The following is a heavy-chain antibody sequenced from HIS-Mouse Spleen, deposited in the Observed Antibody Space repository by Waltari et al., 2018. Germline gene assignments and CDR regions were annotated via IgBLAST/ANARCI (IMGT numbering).Heavy chain of an antibody. V-gene: IGHV4-34*01. Sequence: QVQLQQWGAGLLKPSETLSLTCAVYGGSFSGYYWSWIRQPPGKGLEWIGEINHRGSTNYNPSLKSRVTISVDTSKTQFSLKLSSVTAADTAVYYCARGRSPATVTIGYYFDYWGQGTLVTVSS. D-gene: IGHD4-17*01. CDR2: INHRGST. CDR1: GGSFSGYY. J-gene: IGHJ4*02. CDR3: ARGRSPATVTIGYYFDY.